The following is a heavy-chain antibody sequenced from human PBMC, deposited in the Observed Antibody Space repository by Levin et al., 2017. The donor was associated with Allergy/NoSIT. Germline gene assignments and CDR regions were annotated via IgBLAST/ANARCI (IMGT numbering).Heavy chain of an antibody. J-gene: IGHJ4*02. Sequence: SETLSLTCTVSGGSISSSSYYWGWIRQPPGKGLEWIGSIYYSGSTYYNPSLKSRVTISVDTSKNQFSLKLSSVTAADTAVYYCARGIPAAARTWGQGTLVTVSS. CDR1: GGSISSSSYY. D-gene: IGHD6-13*01. CDR3: ARGIPAAART. CDR2: IYYSGST. V-gene: IGHV4-39*01.